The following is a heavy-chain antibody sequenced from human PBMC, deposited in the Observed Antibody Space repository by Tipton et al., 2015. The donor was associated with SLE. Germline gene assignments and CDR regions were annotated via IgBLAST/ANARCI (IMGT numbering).Heavy chain of an antibody. D-gene: IGHD7-27*01. J-gene: IGHJ4*02. CDR2: IYYSGST. V-gene: IGHV4-39*02. CDR1: GGSISSSSYY. CDR3: TREGGLTGVLGYFDC. Sequence: TLSLTCTVSGGSISSSSYYWGWIRQPPGKGLEWIGSIYYSGSTYYNPSLKSRVTISVDTSKNQFSLKLSSVTAADTAVYYCTREGGLTGVLGYFDCWGQGTLAPVSA.